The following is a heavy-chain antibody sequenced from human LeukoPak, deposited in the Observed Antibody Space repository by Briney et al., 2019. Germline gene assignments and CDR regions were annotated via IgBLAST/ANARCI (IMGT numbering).Heavy chain of an antibody. CDR2: INHSGST. CDR3: ARGRVEMATMAWFDP. CDR1: GGSFSGYY. Sequence: ETLSLTCAVYGGSFSGYYWSWVRQPPGKGLEWIGEINHSGSTNYNPYPTRPVTRSVSTSPDPSSLTLSTVTAAATAVYYCARGRVEMATMAWFDPWGQGTLVTVSS. J-gene: IGHJ5*02. V-gene: IGHV4-34*01. D-gene: IGHD5-24*01.